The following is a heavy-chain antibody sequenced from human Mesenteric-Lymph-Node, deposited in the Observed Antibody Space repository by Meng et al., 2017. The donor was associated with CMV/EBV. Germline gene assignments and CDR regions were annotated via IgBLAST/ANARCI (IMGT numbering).Heavy chain of an antibody. CDR1: GGSISSSNW. J-gene: IGHJ6*02. V-gene: IGHV4-4*02. CDR2: IYHSEST. Sequence: SETLSLTCAVSGGSISSSNWWSWVRQPPGKGLEWIGEIYHSESTNYNPSLKSRVTISVDKSKNQFSLKLSSVTAADTAVYYCARSEVQVYYYYGMDVWGQGTTVTVSS. CDR3: ARSEVQVYYYYGMDV.